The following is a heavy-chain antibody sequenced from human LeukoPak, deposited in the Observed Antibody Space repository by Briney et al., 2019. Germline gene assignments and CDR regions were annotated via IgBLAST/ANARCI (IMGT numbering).Heavy chain of an antibody. V-gene: IGHV4-34*01. CDR3: ARLTIAGRSDY. D-gene: IGHD6-13*01. Sequence: SETLSLTCAVYGGSFCGYYWSWIRQPPGKGLEWIGEINHSGSTNYNPSLKSRVTISVDTSKNQFSLKLSSVTAADTAVYYCARLTIAGRSDYWGQGTLVTVSS. J-gene: IGHJ4*02. CDR2: INHSGST. CDR1: GGSFCGYY.